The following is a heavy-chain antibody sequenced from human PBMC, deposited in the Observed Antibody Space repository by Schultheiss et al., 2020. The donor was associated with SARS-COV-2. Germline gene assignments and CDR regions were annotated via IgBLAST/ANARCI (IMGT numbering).Heavy chain of an antibody. J-gene: IGHJ5*02. CDR1: GFTFTNYA. V-gene: IGHV3-23*01. CDR3: ARDRIAWWFDP. Sequence: GGSLRLSCAASGFTFTNYAMTWVRQAPGKGLEWVSSISGNSGIIYYADSVKGRFTISRDNAKNTLYLQMNSLRAEDTAVYYCARDRIAWWFDPWGQGTLVTVSS. D-gene: IGHD2-15*01. CDR2: ISGNSGII.